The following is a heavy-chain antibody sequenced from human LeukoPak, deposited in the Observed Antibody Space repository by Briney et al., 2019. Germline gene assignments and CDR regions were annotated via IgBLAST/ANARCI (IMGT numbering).Heavy chain of an antibody. CDR1: GGSFRGYY. Sequence: SETLSLTCAVYGGSFRGYYWSWIRQPPGKGLEWIGEINHSGSTNYNPSLKSRVAISVDTSKNQFSLKLSSVTAADTAFYFCARAGGRDFHFDSWGQGTLVTVSS. CDR2: INHSGST. CDR3: ARAGGRDFHFDS. V-gene: IGHV4-34*01. J-gene: IGHJ4*02. D-gene: IGHD5-12*01.